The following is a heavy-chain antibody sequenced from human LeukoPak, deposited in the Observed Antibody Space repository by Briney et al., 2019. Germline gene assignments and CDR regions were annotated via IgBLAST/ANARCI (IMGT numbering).Heavy chain of an antibody. J-gene: IGHJ6*02. D-gene: IGHD6-13*01. CDR2: IYSGGST. Sequence: GGALRLSCAGSEFIVSNSYMSWVRQAPGKGLEWVSAIYSGGSTDYADSGRGRFTIARDTSKNMVYLQMNSLTAEDTAVYYCARDKSAESGRQQLEDYYGMDVWGQGTTVTVSS. CDR3: ARDKSAESGRQQLEDYYGMDV. CDR1: EFIVSNSY. V-gene: IGHV3-53*01.